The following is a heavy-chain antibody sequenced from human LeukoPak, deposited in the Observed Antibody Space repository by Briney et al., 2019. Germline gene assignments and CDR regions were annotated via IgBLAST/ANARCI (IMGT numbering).Heavy chain of an antibody. CDR2: ISSSSSTI. CDR3: ARDPTMIVVVITTSPWYFDL. CDR1: GFTFSSYW. D-gene: IGHD3-22*01. Sequence: GGSLRLSCAASGFTFSSYWMSWVRQAPGKGLEWVSYISSSSSTIYYADSVKGRFTISRDNAKNSLYLQMNSLRDEDTAVYYCARDPTMIVVVITTSPWYFDLWGRGTLVTVSS. V-gene: IGHV3-48*02. J-gene: IGHJ2*01.